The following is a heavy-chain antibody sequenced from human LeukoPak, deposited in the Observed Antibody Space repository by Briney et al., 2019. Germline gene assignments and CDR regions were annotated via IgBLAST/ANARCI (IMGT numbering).Heavy chain of an antibody. V-gene: IGHV4-34*01. Sequence: SETLSLTCAVYGGSFSGYYWSWIRQPPGKGLEWIGEINHSGSTNYNPPPKSRVTISVDTSKNQFSLKLSSVTAADTAVYYCARGGGSYYQDYWGQGTLVTVSS. J-gene: IGHJ4*02. D-gene: IGHD1-26*01. CDR2: INHSGST. CDR1: GGSFSGYY. CDR3: ARGGGSYYQDY.